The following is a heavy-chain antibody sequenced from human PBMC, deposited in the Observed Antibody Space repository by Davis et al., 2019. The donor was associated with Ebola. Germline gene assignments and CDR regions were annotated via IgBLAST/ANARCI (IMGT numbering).Heavy chain of an antibody. V-gene: IGHV1-2*02. CDR3: ARGSFFWSGSFLGYFDY. Sequence: ASVKVSCKASGYTFTDYYIHWVRQAPGQGLEWLGWISPNSGATIYAQRFQGRVTMTRDTSTNTAYLELTRPTSDDTAFYFCARGSFFWSGSFLGYFDYWGQGILITVSS. J-gene: IGHJ4*03. CDR2: ISPNSGAT. CDR1: GYTFTDYY. D-gene: IGHD3-3*01.